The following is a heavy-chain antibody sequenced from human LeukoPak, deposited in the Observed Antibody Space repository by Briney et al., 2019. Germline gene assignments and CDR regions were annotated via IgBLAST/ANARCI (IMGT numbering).Heavy chain of an antibody. CDR3: AKNGYDSSGYLYFDY. CDR1: GFTFSSYE. CDR2: ISGSGGST. D-gene: IGHD3-22*01. J-gene: IGHJ4*02. Sequence: GGSLRLSCAASGFTFSSYEMNWVRQAPGKGLEWVSAISGSGGSTYYADSVKGRFTISRDNSENTLYLQMDSLRAEDTAVYYCAKNGYDSSGYLYFDYWGQGTLVTVSS. V-gene: IGHV3-23*01.